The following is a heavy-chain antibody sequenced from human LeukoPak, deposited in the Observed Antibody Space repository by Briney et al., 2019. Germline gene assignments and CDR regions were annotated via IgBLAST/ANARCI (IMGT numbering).Heavy chain of an antibody. CDR3: AKDSIRNVVVVAAAFDY. CDR1: GFTFSSYA. V-gene: IGHV3-23*01. CDR2: ISGSGGST. J-gene: IGHJ4*02. Sequence: PGGSLRLSCAASGFTFSSYAMSWVRQAPGKGLEWVSAISGSGGSTYYADSVKGRFTISRDYSKNTLYPQMNSLRAEDTAVYYCAKDSIRNVVVVAAAFDYWGQGTLVTVSS. D-gene: IGHD2-15*01.